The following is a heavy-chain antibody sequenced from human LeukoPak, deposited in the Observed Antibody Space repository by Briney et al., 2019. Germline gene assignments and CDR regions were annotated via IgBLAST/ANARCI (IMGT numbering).Heavy chain of an antibody. CDR1: GFTFDDYA. CDR3: AKALGSSWYQGYFDY. D-gene: IGHD6-13*01. J-gene: IGHJ4*02. CDR2: ISWNSGSI. V-gene: IGHV3-9*03. Sequence: TGGSLRLSCAASGFTFDDYAMHWVRQAPGKGLEWVSGISWNSGSIGYADSVKGRFTISRDNAKNSLYLQMNSLRAEDMALYYCAKALGSSWYQGYFDYWGQGTLVTVSS.